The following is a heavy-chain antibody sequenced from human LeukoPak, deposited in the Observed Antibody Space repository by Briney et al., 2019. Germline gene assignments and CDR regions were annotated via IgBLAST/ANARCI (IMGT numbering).Heavy chain of an antibody. Sequence: PPETLSLTCAVYGGSFSGYYWSWIRQPPGKGLEWLGEINHSGSTNYNPSLKSRVTISVDTSKNQFSLKLSSVTAADTAVYYCARAPQAVGFWLAGDFDLWGRGTLVTVSS. CDR3: ARAPQAVGFWLAGDFDL. V-gene: IGHV4-34*01. CDR2: INHSGST. CDR1: GGSFSGYY. D-gene: IGHD3-9*01. J-gene: IGHJ2*01.